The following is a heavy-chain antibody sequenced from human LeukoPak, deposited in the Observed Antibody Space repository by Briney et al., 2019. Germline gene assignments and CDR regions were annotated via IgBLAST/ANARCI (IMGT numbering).Heavy chain of an antibody. Sequence: GGSLRLSCAASGFTFSSYAMSWVRQAPGKGLEWVSAISGSGGSTYCADSVKGRFTISRDNSKNTLYLQMNSLRAEDTAVYYCAKDLSISPYFDYWGQGTLVTVSS. CDR1: GFTFSSYA. CDR3: AKDLSISPYFDY. D-gene: IGHD2/OR15-2a*01. CDR2: ISGSGGST. J-gene: IGHJ4*02. V-gene: IGHV3-23*01.